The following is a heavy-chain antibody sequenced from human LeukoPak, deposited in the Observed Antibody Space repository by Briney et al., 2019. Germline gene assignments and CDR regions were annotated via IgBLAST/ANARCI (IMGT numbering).Heavy chain of an antibody. CDR1: GFTFSSYA. V-gene: IGHV3-64*01. Sequence: GGSLRLSCAASGFTFSSYAMHWVRQAPWKGLEYVSAISSNGGSTYYANSVKGRFTISRDNSKNTLFLQMARLRAEDMAVYYCAGGSGSYYDYWGQGTLVTVSS. CDR3: AGGSGSYYDY. J-gene: IGHJ4*02. D-gene: IGHD1-26*01. CDR2: ISSNGGST.